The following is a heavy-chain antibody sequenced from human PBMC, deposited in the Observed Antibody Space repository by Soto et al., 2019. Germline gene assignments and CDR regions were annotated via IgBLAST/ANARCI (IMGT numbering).Heavy chain of an antibody. D-gene: IGHD6-13*01. V-gene: IGHV3-23*01. CDR3: AKRALVLDY. J-gene: IGHJ4*02. CDR1: GFTFSSYA. Sequence: EVQLLESGGGLVQPVGSLRLSGAASGFTFSSYAMSWVRQAPGKGLEWVSGISGSGGSRNYADSVKGRFTSSRDNSKNTLCRHMTSLRAEDTAVHYCAKRALVLDYWGQGTLVTVSS. CDR2: ISGSGGSR.